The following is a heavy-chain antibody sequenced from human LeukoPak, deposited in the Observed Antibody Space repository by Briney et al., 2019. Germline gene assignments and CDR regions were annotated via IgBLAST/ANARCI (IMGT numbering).Heavy chain of an antibody. V-gene: IGHV3-66*01. CDR2: IYSGGST. CDR1: GFTFSSYA. Sequence: GGSLRLSCAASGFTFSSYAMSWVRQAPGKGLEWVSVIYSGGSTYYADSVKGRFTISRDNSKNTLYLQMNSLRAEDTAVYYCARELRYFDWLSVSGRSDDAFDIWGQGTMVTVSS. D-gene: IGHD3-9*01. J-gene: IGHJ3*02. CDR3: ARELRYFDWLSVSGRSDDAFDI.